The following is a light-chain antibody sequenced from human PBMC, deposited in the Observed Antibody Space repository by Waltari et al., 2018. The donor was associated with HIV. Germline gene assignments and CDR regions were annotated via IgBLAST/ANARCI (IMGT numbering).Light chain of an antibody. CDR3: QQYNNFPLT. J-gene: IGKJ4*01. V-gene: IGKV1D-16*01. Sequence: IQMTQSPSSLSASVGDRVTITCRANQDISTWVAWYQRKPEKAPQSLIYAASNLQSGVPSRFIGSGSGTNFTLVISNLQPEDFVSYYCQQYNNFPLTFGGGTKVEI. CDR2: AAS. CDR1: QDISTW.